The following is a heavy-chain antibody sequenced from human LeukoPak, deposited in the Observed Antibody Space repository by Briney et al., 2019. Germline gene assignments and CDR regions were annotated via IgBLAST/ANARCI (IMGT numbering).Heavy chain of an antibody. CDR3: VRQKRRAITMVRGVSMRSYYFDY. J-gene: IGHJ4*02. CDR1: GGSISSSSYY. D-gene: IGHD3-10*01. V-gene: IGHV4-39*01. CDR2: FYSSGST. Sequence: SETLSLTCTVSGGSISSSSYYWGWVRQPPGKGMEWIGRFYSSGSTYYNPSLKSRVTISVDTSKNQFSLKLSSVTAADTAVYYCVRQKRRAITMVRGVSMRSYYFDYWGQGTLVTVSS.